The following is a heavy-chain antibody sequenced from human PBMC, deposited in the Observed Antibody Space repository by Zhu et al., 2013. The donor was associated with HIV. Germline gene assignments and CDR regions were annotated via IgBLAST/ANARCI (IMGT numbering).Heavy chain of an antibody. CDR2: IYYSGST. Sequence: QVQLQESGPGLVKPSETLSLTCTVSGGSISSSSYYWGWIRQPPGKGLEWIGSIYYSGSTYYNPSLKSRVTISVDTSKNQFSLKLSSVTAADTAVYYCAREGYDSSGYYLGCFDYWGQGTLVTVSS. V-gene: IGHV4-39*07. J-gene: IGHJ4*02. CDR1: GGSISSSSYY. D-gene: IGHD3-22*01. CDR3: AREGYDSSGYYLGCFDY.